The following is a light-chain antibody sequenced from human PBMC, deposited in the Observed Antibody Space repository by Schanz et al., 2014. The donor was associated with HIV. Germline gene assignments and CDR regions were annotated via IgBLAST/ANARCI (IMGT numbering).Light chain of an antibody. CDR2: GAS. J-gene: IGKJ1*01. V-gene: IGKV3-20*01. CDR1: QTITSNF. CDR3: QQYGSSPRT. Sequence: EIVLTQSPGTLSLFPGERAALSCRASQTITSNFLAWYQQRPGQAPRLLIYGASNRATGVPDRFSGSGSGTDFTLTISSLQSEDFAVYYCQQYGSSPRTFGQGAKVEI.